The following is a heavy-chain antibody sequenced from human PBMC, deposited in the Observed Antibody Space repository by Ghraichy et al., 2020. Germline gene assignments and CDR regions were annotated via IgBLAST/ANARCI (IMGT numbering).Heavy chain of an antibody. D-gene: IGHD4-17*01. V-gene: IGHV3-48*01. CDR2: ISSSGNSI. Sequence: GGSLRLSCAASGFAYNSYWMNWVRQAPGKGLEWVSYISSSGNSIYYADSVKGRFTISRDNVKNSLYLQMNSLRAEDTAVYYCARDWYGDYGYWGQGTLVTVSS. CDR3: ARDWYGDYGY. CDR1: GFAYNSYW. J-gene: IGHJ4*02.